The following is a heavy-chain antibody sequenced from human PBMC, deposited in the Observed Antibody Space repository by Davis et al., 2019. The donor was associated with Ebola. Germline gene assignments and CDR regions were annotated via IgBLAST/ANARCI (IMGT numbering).Heavy chain of an antibody. CDR2: ISSDGSIT. CDR3: ARKTVGARDGAGTTDNAFDI. D-gene: IGHD1-26*01. Sequence: HTGGSLRLSCAVSGFTFSSYWMHWVRQVPGKGLVWVSRISSDGSITSYAGSVKGRFTISRDNAKNTLYLQMNSLRVEDTAVYYCARKTVGARDGAGTTDNAFDIWGQGTMVTVSS. J-gene: IGHJ3*02. CDR1: GFTFSSYW. V-gene: IGHV3-74*01.